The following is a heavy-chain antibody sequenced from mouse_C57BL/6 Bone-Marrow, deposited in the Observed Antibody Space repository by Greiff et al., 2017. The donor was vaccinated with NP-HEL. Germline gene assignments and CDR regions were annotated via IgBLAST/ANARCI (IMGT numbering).Heavy chain of an antibody. Sequence: VQLQQSGPELARPWASVKLSCQAFYTFSRRVHFAIRDTNYWMQWVKQRPGQGLEWIGAFYPGNGVTSSNQKFKGQGTLTADQSSSTAYMQLSSLTSEDSAVYYGAYDYGSSWSDWYFDVWGTGTTVTVSS. V-gene: IGHV1-87*01. CDR2: GQGLEWIG. D-gene: IGHD1-1*01. CDR1: YTFSRRVH. J-gene: IGHJ1*03. CDR3: SEDSAVYYGAYDYGSSWSDWYFDV.